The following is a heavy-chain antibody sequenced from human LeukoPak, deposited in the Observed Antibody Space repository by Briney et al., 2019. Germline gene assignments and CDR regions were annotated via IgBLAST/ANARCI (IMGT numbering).Heavy chain of an antibody. D-gene: IGHD2-15*01. V-gene: IGHV1-2*02. CDR1: GYMFTGYY. Sequence: ASVKVSCKASGYMFTGYYMHWVRQAPGQGLEWMGWINPNSGGTNYAQKFQGRVTMTRDTSISTAYMELSRLRSDDTAVYYCARGGSRYCSGGSCYYFDYWGQGTLVTVSS. J-gene: IGHJ4*02. CDR2: INPNSGGT. CDR3: ARGGSRYCSGGSCYYFDY.